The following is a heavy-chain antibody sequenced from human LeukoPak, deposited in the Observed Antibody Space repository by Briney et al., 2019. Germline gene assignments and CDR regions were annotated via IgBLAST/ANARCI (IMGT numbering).Heavy chain of an antibody. V-gene: IGHV5-10-1*01. D-gene: IGHD6-6*01. J-gene: IGHJ4*02. CDR3: ARRGRSSSNFDF. CDR2: IDPTDSYT. Sequence: GESLRISCKGSGYIFTSYWITWVRQMPGKGREWMGMIDPTDSYTNYSPSSQGHVTISTDQSISTAYLQWSSLKASDTAIYYCARRGRSSSNFDFWGQGTLVTVSS. CDR1: GYIFTSYW.